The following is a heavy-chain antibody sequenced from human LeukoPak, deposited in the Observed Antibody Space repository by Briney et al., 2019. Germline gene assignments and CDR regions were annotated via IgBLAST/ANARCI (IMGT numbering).Heavy chain of an antibody. CDR3: ARQASYCSSTSCYSGRNYYYYYYMDV. V-gene: IGHV4-39*01. Sequence: SETLSLTCTVSGGSISSSSYYWGWIRQPPGKGLEWIGSIHYSGSTYYNPSLKSRVTISVDTSKNQFSLKLSSVTAADTAVYYCARQASYCSSTSCYSGRNYYYYYYMDVWGKGTTVTVSS. J-gene: IGHJ6*03. CDR1: GGSISSSSYY. D-gene: IGHD2-2*01. CDR2: IHYSGST.